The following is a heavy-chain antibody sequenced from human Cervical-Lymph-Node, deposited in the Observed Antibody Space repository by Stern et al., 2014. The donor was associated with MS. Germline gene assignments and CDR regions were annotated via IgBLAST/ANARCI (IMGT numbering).Heavy chain of an antibody. CDR2: VIPVFVTA. V-gene: IGHV1-69*01. D-gene: IGHD3-10*01. Sequence: VQLVESGAEVKKPGSSVKVSCKASGGTFSSHATSWVRQAPGQGLEWMGGVIPVFVTANYAQKFQGRVTITADESTSTVYMELSSLRFDDTAMYYCAGGGGGRISMTTAVLYGLHVWGQGTTVTVSS. CDR3: AGGGGGRISMTTAVLYGLHV. CDR1: GGTFSSHA. J-gene: IGHJ6*02.